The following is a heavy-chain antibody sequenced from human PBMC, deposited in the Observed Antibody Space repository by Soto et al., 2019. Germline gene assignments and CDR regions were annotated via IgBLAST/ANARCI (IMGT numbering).Heavy chain of an antibody. V-gene: IGHV1-18*01. Sequence: QVQLMQSGAEVKKPGASVKVSCKASGYTFASYDFSWVRQAPGQGLEWMGWIRPYNGDTKYAQRFQGRVTMTTDTSTNTAYMELRSLRSDATAVYFCARDYGNTFVDYWGQGSLVIVSS. CDR2: IRPYNGDT. D-gene: IGHD4-17*01. CDR3: ARDYGNTFVDY. CDR1: GYTFASYD. J-gene: IGHJ4*02.